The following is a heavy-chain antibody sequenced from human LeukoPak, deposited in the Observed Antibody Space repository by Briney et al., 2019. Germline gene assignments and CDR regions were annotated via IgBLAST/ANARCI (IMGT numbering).Heavy chain of an antibody. D-gene: IGHD3-10*01. Sequence: SETLSLTCTVSGGSISSYYWSWIRQPPGKGLEWIGYIYYSGSTNYNPSLKSRVTISVDTSKNQFSLKLSPVTAADTAVYYCARGAITMVRGVVDYWGQGTLVTVSS. CDR3: ARGAITMVRGVVDY. J-gene: IGHJ4*02. V-gene: IGHV4-59*01. CDR1: GGSISSYY. CDR2: IYYSGST.